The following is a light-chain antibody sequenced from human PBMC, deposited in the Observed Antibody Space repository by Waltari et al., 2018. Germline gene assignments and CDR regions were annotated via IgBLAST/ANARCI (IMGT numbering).Light chain of an antibody. V-gene: IGLV2-14*03. Sequence: QPTLTQPASVSGSRGQTITISCTGTSSDIGGYDFVSWYQQFPGKAPKLIIYDVNNRPSGGSDRFSGFKSGNTASLTISGLQPEDEAEYYCSSYTSTNTHVVFGGGTKLTVL. CDR1: SSDIGGYDF. CDR3: SSYTSTNTHVV. J-gene: IGLJ2*01. CDR2: DVN.